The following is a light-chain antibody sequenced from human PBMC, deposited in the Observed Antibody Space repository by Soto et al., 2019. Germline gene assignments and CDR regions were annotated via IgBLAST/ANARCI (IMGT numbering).Light chain of an antibody. Sequence: EIVLTQSPGTLSLSPGERATLSCRASQRVSSNYLAWYQQKPGQAPRLHIYGASSRATGIPDRFSGSGSGTDFTLTISGLEPEDFEVYSCQQYGSSPFTFGPGTKVDIK. V-gene: IGKV3-20*01. J-gene: IGKJ3*01. CDR3: QQYGSSPFT. CDR1: QRVSSNY. CDR2: GAS.